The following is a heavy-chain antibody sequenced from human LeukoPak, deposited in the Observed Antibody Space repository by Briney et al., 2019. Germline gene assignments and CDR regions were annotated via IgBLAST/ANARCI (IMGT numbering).Heavy chain of an antibody. CDR2: TIPIFGTA. J-gene: IGHJ6*03. Sequence: SVKVSCKASGGTFSSYAISWVRQAPGQGLEWMGGTIPIFGTANYAQKFQGRVTITTDESTSTAYMELSSLRSEDTAVYYCASCDCSGGSCYSPPGSYYYYYYMDVWGKGTTVTVSS. CDR1: GGTFSSYA. D-gene: IGHD2-15*01. CDR3: ASCDCSGGSCYSPPGSYYYYYYMDV. V-gene: IGHV1-69*05.